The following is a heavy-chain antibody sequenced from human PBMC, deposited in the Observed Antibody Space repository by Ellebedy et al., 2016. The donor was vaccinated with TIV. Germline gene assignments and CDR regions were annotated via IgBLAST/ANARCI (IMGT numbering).Heavy chain of an antibody. CDR3: ARDRVHYAHFDY. J-gene: IGHJ4*02. V-gene: IGHV3-30-3*01. D-gene: IGHD4-17*01. Sequence: GESLKISXAASGFTFNSYTMNWVRQAPGKGLEWVAVISYDGSNKYYADSVKGRFTISRDNSKNTLYLQMNSLRAEDTAVYYCARDRVHYAHFDYWGQGTLVTVSS. CDR1: GFTFNSYT. CDR2: ISYDGSNK.